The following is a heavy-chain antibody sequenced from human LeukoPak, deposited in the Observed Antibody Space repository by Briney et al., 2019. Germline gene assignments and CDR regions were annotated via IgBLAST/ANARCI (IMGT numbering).Heavy chain of an antibody. CDR3: VLVTTGS. CDR2: INSDGSII. J-gene: IGHJ3*01. V-gene: IGHV3-74*01. D-gene: IGHD4-17*01. CDR1: GFTFSTYW. Sequence: GGSLRLSCAASGFTFSTYWMHWVRQAPGKGLVWVSRINSDGSIINYADSVKGRFTISRDNAKNTLYLHMNSPRAEDTAVYYCVLVTTGSWGQGTMVTVS.